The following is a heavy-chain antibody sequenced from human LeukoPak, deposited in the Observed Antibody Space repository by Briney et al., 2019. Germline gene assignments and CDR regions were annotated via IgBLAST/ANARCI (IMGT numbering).Heavy chain of an antibody. CDR1: GYTFTGYY. CDR3: QKTAYDILTGYYSEAWFDP. V-gene: IGHV1-2*02. Sequence: ASVKFSCKASGYTFTGYYMHWVRQAPGQGLEWMGWINPNSGGTNYAQKFQGRVTMTRDTSISTAYMELRRLKSDDTVFFFKQKTAYDILTGYYSEAWFDPWGQGTLVTVSS. J-gene: IGHJ5*02. CDR2: INPNSGGT. D-gene: IGHD3-9*01.